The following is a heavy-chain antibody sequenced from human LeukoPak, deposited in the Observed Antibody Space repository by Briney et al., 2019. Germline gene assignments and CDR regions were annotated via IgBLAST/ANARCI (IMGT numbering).Heavy chain of an antibody. CDR1: GFTFSDYA. CDR3: AKDRFVCGGSCYSPFDH. V-gene: IGHV3-30*04. D-gene: IGHD2-15*01. Sequence: GRSLRLSCVASGFTFSDYAMHWVRQAPGRGLEWVAVVSYDATNKYYADSVKGRFTISRDHSKNTLYLQMNSLRTEDTAVYYCAKDRFVCGGSCYSPFDHWGQGTLVTVSS. CDR2: VSYDATNK. J-gene: IGHJ4*02.